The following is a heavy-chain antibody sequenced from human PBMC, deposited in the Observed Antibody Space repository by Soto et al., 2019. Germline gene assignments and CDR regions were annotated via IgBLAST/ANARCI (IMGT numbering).Heavy chain of an antibody. V-gene: IGHV4-4*07. CDR3: ATGRSDVEPGAMVT. Sequence: QVQLQESGPELVKPSETLSLSCTVSGGNFSSYYCNWVRKSAGKGLEWIGRIYPSGSTTYNPSLKSRLTISVDTSKNQFSLRLTSMTAADTAVYYCATGRSDVEPGAMVTWGQGTLVTVSS. CDR1: GGNFSSYY. CDR2: IYPSGST. J-gene: IGHJ5*02. D-gene: IGHD2-2*01.